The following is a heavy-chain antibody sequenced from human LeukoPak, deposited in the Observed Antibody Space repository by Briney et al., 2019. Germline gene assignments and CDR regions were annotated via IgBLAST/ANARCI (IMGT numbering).Heavy chain of an antibody. CDR1: GYTFTSFG. CDR2: ISAYDGNT. V-gene: IGHV1-18*01. J-gene: IGHJ5*02. Sequence: GASVKVSCKASGYTFTSFGISWVRQAPGQGLEWVGWISAYDGNTNYAQRSQDRVTMTTDTSTTTAYVGLRSLRSDDTDVYYCARDKVIASAGTPNWFGPWGQGTLVTVSS. D-gene: IGHD6-13*01. CDR3: ARDKVIASAGTPNWFGP.